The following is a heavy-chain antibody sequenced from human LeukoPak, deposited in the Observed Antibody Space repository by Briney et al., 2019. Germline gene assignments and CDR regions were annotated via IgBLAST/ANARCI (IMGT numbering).Heavy chain of an antibody. CDR3: ARGTAGDGYNFVY. J-gene: IGHJ4*02. Sequence: GGSLRLSCAASGFTFNNYGMHWVRQAPGKGLEWMALIWYDGSNKYYADSVKGRFTISRDNSKNTLYLQMNSLRAEDTAVYYCARGTAGDGYNFVYWGQGTLVTVSS. CDR1: GFTFNNYG. CDR2: IWYDGSNK. D-gene: IGHD5-24*01. V-gene: IGHV3-33*08.